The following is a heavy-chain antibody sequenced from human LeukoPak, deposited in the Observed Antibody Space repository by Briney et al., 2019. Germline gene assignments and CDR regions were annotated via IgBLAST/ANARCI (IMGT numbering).Heavy chain of an antibody. Sequence: SETLSLTCTVSGGSISSHYWSWIRQPAGKGLEWIGRIYNGGSTDYNPSLKSRVTMSADPSKNQFSLKLSSVTAADTAVYYCARAIRAYWYFDLWGRGTLVTVSS. D-gene: IGHD2-2*02. CDR2: IYNGGST. CDR3: ARAIRAYWYFDL. V-gene: IGHV4-4*07. CDR1: GGSISSHY. J-gene: IGHJ2*01.